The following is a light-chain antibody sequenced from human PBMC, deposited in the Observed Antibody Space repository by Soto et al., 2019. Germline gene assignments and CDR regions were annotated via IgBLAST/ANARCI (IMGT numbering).Light chain of an antibody. V-gene: IGLV2-11*01. CDR1: SIDVGDSDF. Sequence: SVLTQPRSVSGSPGQSVTISCTGTSIDVGDSDFVSWYQQHPGKAPKLMIYVVTKRPSGVPDRFSGSKSGNTASLTISGLQDEDEADYYCSSFAATHTYIFGPGTRSPS. J-gene: IGLJ1*01. CDR3: SSFAATHTYI. CDR2: VVT.